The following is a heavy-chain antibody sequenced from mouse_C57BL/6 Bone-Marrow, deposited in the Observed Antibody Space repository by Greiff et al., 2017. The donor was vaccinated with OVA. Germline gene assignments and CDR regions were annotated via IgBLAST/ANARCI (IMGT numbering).Heavy chain of an antibody. CDR2: IYPGGGYT. J-gene: IGHJ4*01. Sequence: VQLQQSGAELVRPGTSVKMSCKASGYTFTNYWIGWAKQRPGHGLEWIGDIYPGGGYTNYNEKFKGKATLTSDKSSSTADMQFSSLTSEDSSIYYCARWLLPLYAMDYWGQGTSVTVSS. CDR1: GYTFTNYW. CDR3: ARWLLPLYAMDY. V-gene: IGHV1-63*01. D-gene: IGHD2-3*01.